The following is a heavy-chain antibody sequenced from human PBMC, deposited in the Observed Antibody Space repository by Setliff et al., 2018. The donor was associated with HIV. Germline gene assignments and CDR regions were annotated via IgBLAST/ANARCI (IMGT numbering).Heavy chain of an antibody. CDR3: ARGRGDIVATITQYYYYYYYMDV. J-gene: IGHJ6*03. CDR2: IYYSGSI. V-gene: IGHV4-39*07. CDR1: GGSISSSSYF. D-gene: IGHD5-12*01. Sequence: SETLSLTCTVSGGSISSSSYFWGWIRQPPGKGLEWIGSIYYSGSIYCNPSLKSRVTISIDTSKNQFSLKLSSVTAADRAVYYCARGRGDIVATITQYYYYYYYMDVWGKGTTVTVSS.